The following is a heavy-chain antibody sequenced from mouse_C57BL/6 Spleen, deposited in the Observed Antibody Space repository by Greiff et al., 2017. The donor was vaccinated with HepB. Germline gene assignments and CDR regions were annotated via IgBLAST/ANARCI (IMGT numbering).Heavy chain of an antibody. V-gene: IGHV7-3*01. CDR1: GFTFTDYY. CDR2: IRNKANGYTT. Sequence: DVKLVESGGGLVQPGGSLSLSCAASGFTFTDYYMSWVRQPPGKALEWLGFIRNKANGYTTEYSASVKGRFTISRDNSQSILYLQMNALRAEDSATYYRARFIYYGYDGLNWYFDVWGTGTTVTVSS. D-gene: IGHD2-2*01. J-gene: IGHJ1*03. CDR3: ARFIYYGYDGLNWYFDV.